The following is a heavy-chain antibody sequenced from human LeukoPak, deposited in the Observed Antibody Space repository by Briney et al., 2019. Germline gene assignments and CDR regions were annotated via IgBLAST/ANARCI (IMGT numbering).Heavy chain of an antibody. D-gene: IGHD1-26*01. CDR2: INPISGGS. CDR3: ARAGTSGNSA. V-gene: IGHV1-2*02. Sequence: GASVKVSCKDSVYTFTGYYMHWVRQAPGQGLEWMGWINPISGGSHYAQDFHGRVTMSRETSISTGYEELSVLRSDDTAAYYYARAGTSGNSAWGQGTLVTASS. CDR1: VYTFTGYY. J-gene: IGHJ5*02.